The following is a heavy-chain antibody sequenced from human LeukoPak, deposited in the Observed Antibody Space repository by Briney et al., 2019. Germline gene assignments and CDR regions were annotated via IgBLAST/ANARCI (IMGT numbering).Heavy chain of an antibody. J-gene: IGHJ4*02. CDR1: GGSISSYY. Sequence: SETLSLTCTVSGGSISSYYWSWIRQPPGKGLEWIGYIYYSGSTNYNPSLKSRVTISVDTSKNQFSLKLSSVTAADTAVYYCAYSYGLGSFDYWGQGTLVTVSS. CDR3: AYSYGLGSFDY. CDR2: IYYSGST. V-gene: IGHV4-59*12. D-gene: IGHD5-18*01.